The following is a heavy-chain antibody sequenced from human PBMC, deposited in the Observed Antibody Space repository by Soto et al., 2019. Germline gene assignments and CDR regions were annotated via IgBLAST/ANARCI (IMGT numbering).Heavy chain of an antibody. CDR2: IWYDGSNK. Sequence: GGSLRLSCAASGFTFSSYGMHWVRQAPGKGLEWVAVIWYDGSNKYYADSVKGRFTISRDNSKNTLYLQMNSLRAEDTAVYYCARDPCGSYPKALQKTRGRYLGPTDYWGQGTLVTVSS. D-gene: IGHD1-26*01. J-gene: IGHJ4*02. CDR3: ARDPCGSYPKALQKTRGRYLGPTDY. CDR1: GFTFSSYG. V-gene: IGHV3-33*08.